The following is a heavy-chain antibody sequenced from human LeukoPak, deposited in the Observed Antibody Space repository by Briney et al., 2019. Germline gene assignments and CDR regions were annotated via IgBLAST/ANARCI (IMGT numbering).Heavy chain of an antibody. Sequence: SSETLSLTCAVYGGSFSGYYWSWIRQPPGKGLEWIGYIYYSGSTYDNPSLKSRVTISRDTSKNQFSLKLSSVTAADTAVYYCARVLTYSSSSVSAFDIWGQGTMVTVSS. CDR3: ARVLTYSSSSVSAFDI. J-gene: IGHJ3*02. V-gene: IGHV4-59*01. D-gene: IGHD6-13*01. CDR1: GGSFSGYY. CDR2: IYYSGST.